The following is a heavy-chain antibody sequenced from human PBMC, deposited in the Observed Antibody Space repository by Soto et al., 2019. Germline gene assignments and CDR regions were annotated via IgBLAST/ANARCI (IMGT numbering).Heavy chain of an antibody. CDR3: ARAEYSGYDYGYYYYYGMDV. Sequence: SVKVSCKASGGTFSSYAISWVRQAPGQGLEWMGGIIPIFGTANYAQKFQGRVTITADKSTSTAYMELSSLRSEDTAVYYCARAEYSGYDYGYYYYYGMDVWGQGTTVTVSS. J-gene: IGHJ6*02. CDR1: GGTFSSYA. V-gene: IGHV1-69*06. D-gene: IGHD5-12*01. CDR2: IIPIFGTA.